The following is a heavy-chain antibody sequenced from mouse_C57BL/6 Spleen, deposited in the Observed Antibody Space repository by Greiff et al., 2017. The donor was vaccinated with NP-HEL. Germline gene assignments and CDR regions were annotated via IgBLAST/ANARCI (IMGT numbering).Heavy chain of an antibody. CDR3: ARRAGIYYDYDDWYFDV. V-gene: IGHV1-18*01. J-gene: IGHJ1*03. CDR2: FNPNNGGT. Sequence: EVQLQQSGPELVKPGASVKIPCKASGYTFTDYNMDWVKQSHGKSLEWFGDFNPNNGGTIYNQKFKGKATLTVDKSSSTAYMELRSLTSEDTAVYYCARRAGIYYDYDDWYFDVWGTGTTVTVSS. CDR1: GYTFTDYN. D-gene: IGHD2-4*01.